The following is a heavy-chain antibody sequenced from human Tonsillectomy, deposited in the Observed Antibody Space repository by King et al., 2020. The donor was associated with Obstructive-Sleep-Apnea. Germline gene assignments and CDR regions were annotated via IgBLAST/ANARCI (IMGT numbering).Heavy chain of an antibody. Sequence: VQLVESGGDVVQPGRSLRLSCTASGFTFSTYPMHWVRQAPGKGLEWVAVISYDGSNGYYADSVKGRFTISRDNSKNTLYLQMNSLRAEDTAVYYCARDGMEYYHYGLDVWGQGTTVIVSS. D-gene: IGHD1-14*01. V-gene: IGHV3-30*04. CDR2: ISYDGSNG. CDR1: GFTFSTYP. CDR3: ARDGMEYYHYGLDV. J-gene: IGHJ6*02.